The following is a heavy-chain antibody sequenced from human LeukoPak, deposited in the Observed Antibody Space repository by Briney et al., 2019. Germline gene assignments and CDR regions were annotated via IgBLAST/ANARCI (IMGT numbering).Heavy chain of an antibody. V-gene: IGHV4-4*02. D-gene: IGHD3-10*01. J-gene: IGHJ1*01. CDR1: GVSISSSNW. Sequence: SGTLSLTCAVSGVSISSSNWWSWVRQPPGKGLEWIGEIYHSGSTNYNPSLKSRVTISVDKSKNQFSLKLSSVTAADTAVYYCARDGPYGSGSYPEYFQHWGQGTLVTVSS. CDR3: ARDGPYGSGSYPEYFQH. CDR2: IYHSGST.